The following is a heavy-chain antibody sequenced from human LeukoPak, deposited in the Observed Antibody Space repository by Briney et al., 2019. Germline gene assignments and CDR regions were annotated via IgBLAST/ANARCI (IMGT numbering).Heavy chain of an antibody. CDR3: ARGDRPNGVFVYFDY. Sequence: PSETLSLTCTVSGGSISSYYWSWIRQPPGKGLEWIGYIYYSGSTNYNPSLKSRVTMSVDTSKNQFSLKLSSVTAADTAVYYCARGDRPNGVFVYFDYWGQGTLVTVSS. J-gene: IGHJ4*02. D-gene: IGHD1-1*01. CDR1: GGSISSYY. V-gene: IGHV4-59*12. CDR2: IYYSGST.